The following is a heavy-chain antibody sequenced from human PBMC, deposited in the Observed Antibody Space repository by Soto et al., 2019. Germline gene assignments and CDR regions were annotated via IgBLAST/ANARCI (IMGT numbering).Heavy chain of an antibody. CDR2: ISSSGSTI. Sequence: GGSLRLSCAASGFTFSSYEMNWVRQAPGKGLEWVSYISSSGSTIYYADSVKGRFTISRDNAKNSLYLQMNSLRAEDTAVYYCARGGYYDFWSGYYHYRDVWGKGTTVTVSS. J-gene: IGHJ6*03. CDR1: GFTFSSYE. V-gene: IGHV3-48*03. CDR3: ARGGYYDFWSGYYHYRDV. D-gene: IGHD3-3*01.